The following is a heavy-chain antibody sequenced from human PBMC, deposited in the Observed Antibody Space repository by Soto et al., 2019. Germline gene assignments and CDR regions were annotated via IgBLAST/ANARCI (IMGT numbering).Heavy chain of an antibody. Sequence: ASVKVSCKVSGYTLTELSMHWVRQAPGKGLEWMGRFDPEDDKTIYAQKFQGRVTMTKDTSTNTAYMELSSLRSEDTAMYYCAIDGGSGTYYVDYWGQGIQVTVSS. CDR1: GYTLTELS. CDR2: FDPEDDKT. CDR3: AIDGGSGTYYVDY. V-gene: IGHV1-24*01. J-gene: IGHJ4*02. D-gene: IGHD3-10*01.